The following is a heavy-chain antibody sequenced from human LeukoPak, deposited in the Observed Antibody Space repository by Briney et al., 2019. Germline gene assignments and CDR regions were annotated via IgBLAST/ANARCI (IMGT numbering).Heavy chain of an antibody. CDR1: GFTFSSYW. CDR3: AREVIDWNYAYYYYMDV. D-gene: IGHD1-7*01. V-gene: IGHV3-7*01. J-gene: IGHJ6*03. CDR2: IKQDGSEK. Sequence: PGGSLRLSCAASGFTFSSYWMSWVRQAPGKGLEWVANIKQDGSEKYYVDSVKGRFTISRDNAKNSLYLQMNSLRAEDTAVYYCAREVIDWNYAYYYYMDVWGKGTTVTVSS.